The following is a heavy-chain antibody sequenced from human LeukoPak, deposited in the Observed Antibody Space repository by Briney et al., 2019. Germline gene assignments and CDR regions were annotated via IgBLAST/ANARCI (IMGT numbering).Heavy chain of an antibody. J-gene: IGHJ4*02. D-gene: IGHD3-22*01. CDR2: IRYDGNNK. CDR1: GFSFSSYG. V-gene: IGHV3-30*02. Sequence: PGGSLRVSCVASGFSFSSYGMHWVRQAPGKGLEWVAFIRYDGNNKNYADSVKGRFTISRDNSKNTLYLQMNSLKASDTAMYYCARTPLYYYDSSGYYSYFDYWGQGILVTVSS. CDR3: ARTPLYYYDSSGYYSYFDY.